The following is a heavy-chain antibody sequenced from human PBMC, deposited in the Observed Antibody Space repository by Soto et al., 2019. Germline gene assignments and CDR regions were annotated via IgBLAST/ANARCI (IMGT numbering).Heavy chain of an antibody. CDR2: FVPIVGTT. V-gene: IGHV1-69*01. D-gene: IGHD1-26*01. Sequence: VQLVQSGAEVKQPGSSVKVSCKASGGTFSSYTVTWVRQAPGQGLEWMGGFVPIVGTTDYSQNFQGRLTITADESATTGYMELSSLTSDDTAIYYCAIGSTYSGEFEFWGQGTLVTVSS. J-gene: IGHJ4*02. CDR3: AIGSTYSGEFEF. CDR1: GGTFSSYT.